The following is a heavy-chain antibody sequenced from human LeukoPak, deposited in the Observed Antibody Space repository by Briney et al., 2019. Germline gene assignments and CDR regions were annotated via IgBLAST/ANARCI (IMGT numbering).Heavy chain of an antibody. CDR2: ISSSSSTI. J-gene: IGHJ4*02. CDR3: ARGFDY. Sequence: GGSLRLSCAASGSTFSSYSMNWVRQAPGKGLEWISYISSSSSTIYYADSVRGRFTISRDNDKNSMYLLMNSLGAEDTAVYYCARGFDYWGQGTLVTVSS. CDR1: GSTFSSYS. V-gene: IGHV3-48*01.